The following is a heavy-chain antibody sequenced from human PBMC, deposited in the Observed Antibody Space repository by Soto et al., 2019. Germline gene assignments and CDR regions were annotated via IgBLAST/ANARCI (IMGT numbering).Heavy chain of an antibody. D-gene: IGHD2-15*01. CDR2: ISSSGSSI. Sequence: PGGSLRLSCAASGFTFSTYTMNWVRQAPGKGLEWVSSISSSGSSIYYADSVEGRFAVSRDNAKNSLSLQMNSLRAEDTAVYYCTRDSGYYSGWGQGTLVTVSS. CDR3: TRDSGYYSG. CDR1: GFTFSTYT. J-gene: IGHJ4*02. V-gene: IGHV3-21*01.